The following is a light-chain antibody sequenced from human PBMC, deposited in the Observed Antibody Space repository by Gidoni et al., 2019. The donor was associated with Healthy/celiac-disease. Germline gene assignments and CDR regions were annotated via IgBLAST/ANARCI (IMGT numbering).Light chain of an antibody. CDR2: DAS. V-gene: IGKV1-39*01. CDR1: QSISSY. CDR3: QQCYSTPCS. Sequence: DIQMTQTPSSLSAYVGDRVTITCRASQSISSYLNWYQQKPGKAHKLLIYDASSLQSGVPSRFIGIGSGTDFTLTISSLQPEDFATYYCQQCYSTPCSFGQGTKLEIK. J-gene: IGKJ2*04.